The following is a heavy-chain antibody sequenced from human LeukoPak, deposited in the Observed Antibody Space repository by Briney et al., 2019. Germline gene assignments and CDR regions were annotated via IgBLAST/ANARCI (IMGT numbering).Heavy chain of an antibody. D-gene: IGHD5-24*01. CDR1: GFTFSSYW. Sequence: GGSLRLSCAASGFTFSSYWMQWVRQAPGKGLVWVSRIDGDGSSTNYADSVKGRFTISRDNSKDTLYLQMNSLRAEDTAVYYCANLRFEKKEMATIPGEFFDYWGQGTLVTVSS. CDR2: IDGDGSST. J-gene: IGHJ4*02. CDR3: ANLRFEKKEMATIPGEFFDY. V-gene: IGHV3-74*01.